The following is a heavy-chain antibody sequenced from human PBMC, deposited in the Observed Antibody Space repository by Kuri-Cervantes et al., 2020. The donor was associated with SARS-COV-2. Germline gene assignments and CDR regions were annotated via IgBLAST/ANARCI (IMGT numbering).Heavy chain of an antibody. CDR1: CSSISSSSYY. V-gene: IGHV4-39*01. Sequence: ESLKISCTVSCSSISSSSYYWGWIRRPPGKGMGWIGSNYYSGSTAYNPSLKSRITIAVDTSKNQFSLKLSSVTATDMAVYYCARQMMSSITIFGVVITRNWFDPWGQGTLVTVSS. CDR2: NYYSGST. J-gene: IGHJ5*02. CDR3: ARQMMSSITIFGVVITRNWFDP. D-gene: IGHD3-3*01.